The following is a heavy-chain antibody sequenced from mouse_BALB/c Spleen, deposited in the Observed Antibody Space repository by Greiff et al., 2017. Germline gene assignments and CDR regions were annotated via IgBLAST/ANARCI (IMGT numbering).Heavy chain of an antibody. CDR2: ISTYYGDA. D-gene: IGHD2-2*01. V-gene: IGHV1S137*01. J-gene: IGHJ4*01. CDR1: GYTFTDYA. CDR3: ARGDYGYDDDGYYAMDY. Sequence: VQLQQSGAELVRPGVSVKISCKGSGYTFTDYAMHWVKQSHAKSLEWIGVISTYYGDASYNQKFKGKATMTVDKSSSTAYMELARLTSEDSAIYYCARGDYGYDDDGYYAMDYWGQGTSVTVSS.